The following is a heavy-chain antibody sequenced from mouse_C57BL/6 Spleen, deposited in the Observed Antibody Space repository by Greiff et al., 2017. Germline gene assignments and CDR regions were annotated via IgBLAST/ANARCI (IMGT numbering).Heavy chain of an antibody. CDR1: GYTFTDYY. CDR2: INPNNGGT. Sequence: EVQLQQSGPELVKPGASVKISCKASGYTFTDYYMNWVKQSHGKSLEWIGDINPNNGGTSYNQKLKGKATLTVDKSSSTAYMELRSLTSEDSAVYYCARATVVDAMDYWGQGTSVTVSS. V-gene: IGHV1-26*01. CDR3: ARATVVDAMDY. J-gene: IGHJ4*01. D-gene: IGHD1-1*01.